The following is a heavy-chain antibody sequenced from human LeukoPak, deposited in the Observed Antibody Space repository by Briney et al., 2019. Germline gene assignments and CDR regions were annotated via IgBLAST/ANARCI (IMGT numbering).Heavy chain of an antibody. Sequence: SETLSLTCTVSGGSISRHYWSWIRQPPGKGLEWIGYISYTGSTTYNPSLKSRVTISMDTSKNQFSLKLRSVTAADSAVYYCARSDYSGSGTYTEFDAFDIWGQGPVVTVSS. D-gene: IGHD3-10*01. V-gene: IGHV4-59*11. CDR1: GGSISRHY. CDR3: ARSDYSGSGTYTEFDAFDI. CDR2: ISYTGST. J-gene: IGHJ3*02.